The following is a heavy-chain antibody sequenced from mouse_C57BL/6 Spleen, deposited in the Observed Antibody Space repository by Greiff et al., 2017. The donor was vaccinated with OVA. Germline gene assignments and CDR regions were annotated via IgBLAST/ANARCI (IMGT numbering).Heavy chain of an antibody. CDR3: TRGVGSSYYWYFDV. CDR2: IDPETGGT. J-gene: IGHJ1*03. V-gene: IGHV1-15*01. D-gene: IGHD1-1*01. CDR1: GYTFTDYE. Sequence: QVQLQQSGAELVRPGASVTLSCKASGYTFTDYEMHWVKQTPVHGLEWIGAIDPETGGTAYNQKFKGKAILTADKSSSTAYMELRSLTSEDSAVYYGTRGVGSSYYWYFDVWGTGTTVTVSS.